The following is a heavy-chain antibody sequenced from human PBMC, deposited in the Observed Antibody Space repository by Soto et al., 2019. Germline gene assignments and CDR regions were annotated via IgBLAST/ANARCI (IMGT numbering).Heavy chain of an antibody. CDR3: ARVAIVVGEINWFDP. CDR1: GGSISSYY. Sequence: SETLSLTCTVSGGSISSYYWSWIRQPPGKGLEWIGYIYYSGSTNYNPSLKSRVTISVGTSKNQFSLKLSSVTAADTAVYYCARVAIVVGEINWFDPWGQGTLVTVSS. J-gene: IGHJ5*02. V-gene: IGHV4-59*01. CDR2: IYYSGST. D-gene: IGHD3-22*01.